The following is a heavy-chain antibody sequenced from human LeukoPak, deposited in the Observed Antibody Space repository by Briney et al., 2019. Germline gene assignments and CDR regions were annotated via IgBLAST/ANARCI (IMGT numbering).Heavy chain of an antibody. J-gene: IGHJ4*02. Sequence: PGGSLRLSCAASGFTFSTYWMHWVRRAPGKGLVWVSRISTDGGVTSYADSVKGRFTISRDNAKNTMYLQMNSLRAEDTAVYYCARIGGSGSYSGHYFDHWGQGTLVTVPS. CDR1: GFTFSTYW. CDR2: ISTDGGVT. V-gene: IGHV3-74*01. D-gene: IGHD3-10*01. CDR3: ARIGGSGSYSGHYFDH.